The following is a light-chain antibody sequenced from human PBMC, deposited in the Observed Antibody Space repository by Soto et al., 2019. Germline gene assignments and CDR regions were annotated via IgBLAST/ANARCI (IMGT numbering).Light chain of an antibody. Sequence: QSVLTQAPSVSGAPRQRVTISCTGSSSNIGAGYDVHWYQQLPGTAPKLLIYVNSNRPSGVPDRFSGSKSGTSASLAITGLQAEDEADYYCQSYDSSLSAVVFGGGTKLTVL. V-gene: IGLV1-40*01. CDR1: SSNIGAGYD. CDR2: VNS. J-gene: IGLJ2*01. CDR3: QSYDSSLSAVV.